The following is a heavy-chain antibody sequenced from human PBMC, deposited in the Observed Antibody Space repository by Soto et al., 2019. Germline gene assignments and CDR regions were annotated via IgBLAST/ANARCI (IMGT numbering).Heavy chain of an antibody. CDR1: GYTFTSYG. CDR2: ISAYNGNT. D-gene: IGHD2-2*01. V-gene: IGHV1-18*01. J-gene: IGHJ4*02. Sequence: VKVSCKASGYTFTSYGISWVRQAPGQGLEWMGWISAYNGNTNYAQKLQGRVTMTTDTSTSTAYMELRSLSSDDTAVYYCARGVVVPAAMKGFDYWGQGTLVTVS. CDR3: ARGVVVPAAMKGFDY.